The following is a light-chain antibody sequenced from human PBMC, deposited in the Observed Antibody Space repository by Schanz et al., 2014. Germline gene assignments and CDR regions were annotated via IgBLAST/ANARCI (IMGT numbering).Light chain of an antibody. CDR2: GAS. J-gene: IGKJ4*01. V-gene: IGKV3-20*01. CDR3: QQYYSSPQIS. Sequence: EIVLTQSPGTLSLSPGERATLSCRASQSVSSSYLAWYQQKPGQAPRLLIYGASSRATGIPDRFSGSGSGKDFTLTISRPEPEDFAVYYCQQYYSSPQISFGGGTKVEIK. CDR1: QSVSSSY.